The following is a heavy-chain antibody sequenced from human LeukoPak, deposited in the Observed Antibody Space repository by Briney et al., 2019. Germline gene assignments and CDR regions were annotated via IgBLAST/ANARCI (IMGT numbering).Heavy chain of an antibody. D-gene: IGHD4-17*01. V-gene: IGHV4-34*01. CDR2: IYHSGST. CDR3: ARGDGDYGWFDP. Sequence: GSLRLSCAASGFTFSSYEMNWVRQAPGKGLEWLGEIYHSGSTNYNPSLKSRVTISVDTSKNHFSLKLSSVTAADTAVYYCARGDGDYGWFDPWGQGTLVTVSS. J-gene: IGHJ5*02. CDR1: GFTFSSYE.